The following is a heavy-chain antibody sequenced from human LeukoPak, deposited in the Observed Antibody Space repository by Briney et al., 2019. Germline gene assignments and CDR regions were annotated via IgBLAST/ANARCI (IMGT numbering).Heavy chain of an antibody. V-gene: IGHV3-23*01. CDR3: ARAQTYYYDTNPLDY. Sequence: PGGSLRLSCAASGFTFSSYAMSWVRQAPGKGLEWVSAISGSGGSTYYADSVKGRFTISRDNSKNTLYLQMGSLRAEDMAVYYCARAQTYYYDTNPLDYWGQGTLVTVSS. D-gene: IGHD3-22*01. CDR1: GFTFSSYA. CDR2: ISGSGGST. J-gene: IGHJ4*02.